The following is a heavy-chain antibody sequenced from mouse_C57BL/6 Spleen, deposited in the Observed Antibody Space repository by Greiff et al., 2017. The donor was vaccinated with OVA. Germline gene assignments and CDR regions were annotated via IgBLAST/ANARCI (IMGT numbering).Heavy chain of an antibody. CDR3: ARYDYDGGYYAMDY. CDR1: GYTFTDYY. V-gene: IGHV1-26*01. CDR2: INPNNGGT. Sequence: VQLQQSGPELVKPGASVKISCKASGYTFTDYYMNWVKQSHGKSLEWIGDINPNNGGTSYNQKFKGKATLTVDKSSSTAYMELRSLTSEDSAVYYCARYDYDGGYYAMDYWGQGTSVTVSS. D-gene: IGHD2-4*01. J-gene: IGHJ4*01.